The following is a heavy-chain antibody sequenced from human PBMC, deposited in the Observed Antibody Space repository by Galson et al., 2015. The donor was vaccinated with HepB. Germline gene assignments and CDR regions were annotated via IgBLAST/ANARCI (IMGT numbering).Heavy chain of an antibody. CDR1: GFTFSSYA. CDR2: ISYDGSNK. Sequence: SLRLSCAVSGFTFSSYAMHWVRQAPGKGLEWVAVISYDGSNKYYADSVKGRFTISRDNSKNTLYLQMNSLRAEDTAVYYCARAPQWLELYYFDYWGQGTLVTVSS. CDR3: ARAPQWLELYYFDY. D-gene: IGHD6-19*01. J-gene: IGHJ4*02. V-gene: IGHV3-30*04.